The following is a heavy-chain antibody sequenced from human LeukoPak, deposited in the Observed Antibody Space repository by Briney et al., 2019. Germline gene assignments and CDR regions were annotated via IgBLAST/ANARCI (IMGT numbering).Heavy chain of an antibody. V-gene: IGHV3-74*01. Sequence: GGSLRLSCAVSGFTFSSYWMHWVRQAPGKGLVWVSRIDRDGSRINYADSVKGRFTISRDNGKNTLFLQMNSLRAEDAAVYYCVRGNNYGGPHYWGQGTLVTVSS. CDR2: IDRDGSRI. CDR3: VRGNNYGGPHY. D-gene: IGHD4-23*01. CDR1: GFTFSSYW. J-gene: IGHJ4*02.